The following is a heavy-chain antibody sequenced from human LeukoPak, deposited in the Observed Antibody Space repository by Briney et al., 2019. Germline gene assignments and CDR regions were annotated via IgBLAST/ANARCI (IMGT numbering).Heavy chain of an antibody. CDR2: IFYVGST. J-gene: IGHJ3*02. V-gene: IGHV4-59*11. D-gene: IGHD3-22*01. CDR3: ARDYYDSRGEAFDI. Sequence: SETLSLTCTVSGASIGSHYWSWIRQPPGKGLEWIGYIFYVGSTNYNPSLKSRVTISVDTSKNQFSLKLNSVTAADTAVYYCARDYYDSRGEAFDIWGQGTMVTVSS. CDR1: GASIGSHY.